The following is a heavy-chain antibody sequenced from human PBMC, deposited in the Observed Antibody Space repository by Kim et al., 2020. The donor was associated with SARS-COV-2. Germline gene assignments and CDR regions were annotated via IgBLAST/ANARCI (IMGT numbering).Heavy chain of an antibody. D-gene: IGHD6-19*01. Sequence: SGPTLVKPTQTLTLTCTFSGFPLSTSGVGVGWIRQPPGKALEWLALIYWDDDKRYSPSLKSRLTITKDTSKNQVVLTMTNMDPVDTATYYCAHHNFSGWYSYYFDYWGQGTLVTVSS. V-gene: IGHV2-5*02. CDR1: GFPLSTSGVG. J-gene: IGHJ4*02. CDR2: IYWDDDK. CDR3: AHHNFSGWYSYYFDY.